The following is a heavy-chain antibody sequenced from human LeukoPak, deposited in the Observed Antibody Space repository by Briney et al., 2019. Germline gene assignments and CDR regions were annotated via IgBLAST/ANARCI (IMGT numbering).Heavy chain of an antibody. CDR3: ARVPGIAVAGANRYYYYGMDV. J-gene: IGHJ6*02. D-gene: IGHD6-19*01. CDR2: TYYSGST. CDR1: GGSISSYY. Sequence: SSETLSLTCTVSGGSISSYYWSWIRQPPGKGLKWIGYTYYSGSTNYNPSLKSRVTISVDTPKNQFSLKLSSVTAADTAVYYCARVPGIAVAGANRYYYYGMDVWGQGTTVTVSS. V-gene: IGHV4-59*01.